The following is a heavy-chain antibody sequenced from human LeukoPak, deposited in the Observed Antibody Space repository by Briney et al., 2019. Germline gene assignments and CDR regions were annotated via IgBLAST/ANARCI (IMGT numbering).Heavy chain of an antibody. Sequence: PGGSLRLSCAASGFTFSSYGMSWVRQAPGKGLEWVSAISGSGGSTYYADSVKGRFTISRDNSKNTLYLQMNSLRAEDTAVYYCAKEALGQSYGDYGGHDYWGQGTLVTVSS. D-gene: IGHD4-17*01. CDR2: ISGSGGST. CDR1: GFTFSSYG. J-gene: IGHJ4*02. V-gene: IGHV3-23*01. CDR3: AKEALGQSYGDYGGHDY.